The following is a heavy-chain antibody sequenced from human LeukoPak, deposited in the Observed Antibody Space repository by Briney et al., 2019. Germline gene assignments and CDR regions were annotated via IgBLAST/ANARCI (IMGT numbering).Heavy chain of an antibody. Sequence: SETLSLTCAVYGGSFSSYYWSWIRQSPGKGLEWIGDITYSRSTNYNPSLKSRVTISVDTSKSQFSLKLSSVTAADTAVYYCAREAGYFAFDIWGQGTMVTVSS. V-gene: IGHV4-34*01. J-gene: IGHJ3*02. D-gene: IGHD3-9*01. CDR3: AREAGYFAFDI. CDR2: ITYSRST. CDR1: GGSFSSYY.